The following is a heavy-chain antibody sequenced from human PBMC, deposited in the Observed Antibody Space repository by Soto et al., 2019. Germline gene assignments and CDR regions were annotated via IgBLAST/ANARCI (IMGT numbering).Heavy chain of an antibody. CDR2: ISYTSTTI. J-gene: IGHJ4*02. CDR1: GLTFSTDE. Sequence: EVQLVASGGGLVPPGGSLRLSCAVSGLTFSTDEMNWVRQAPGKVLEWLAYISYTSTTIKYADSVKGRFAVSRDNAKKSLSLQMNNLRVEDTAVYYCVREGGSLAFDSWGQGTLVTVSS. CDR3: VREGGSLAFDS. V-gene: IGHV3-48*03. D-gene: IGHD1-1*01.